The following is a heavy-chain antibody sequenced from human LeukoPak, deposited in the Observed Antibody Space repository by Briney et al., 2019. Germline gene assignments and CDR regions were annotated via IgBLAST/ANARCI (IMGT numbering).Heavy chain of an antibody. V-gene: IGHV3-33*05. CDR2: ISYDGSHK. CDR3: ARGTGTRVAPYYFDH. Sequence: GGSLRLSCAASGFTFSSYGMHWVRQAPGKGLEWVAVISYDGSHKYYADSVKGRFTISRDNSKNTLYVQMNSLRTEDTAMYYCARGTGTRVAPYYFDHWGQGTLVTVSS. D-gene: IGHD1-1*01. J-gene: IGHJ4*02. CDR1: GFTFSSYG.